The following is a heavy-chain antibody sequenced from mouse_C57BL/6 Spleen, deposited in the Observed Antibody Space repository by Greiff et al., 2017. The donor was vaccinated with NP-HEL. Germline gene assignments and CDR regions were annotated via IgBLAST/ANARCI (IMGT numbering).Heavy chain of an antibody. CDR2: IYPGSGST. V-gene: IGHV1-55*01. CDR1: GYTFTSYW. D-gene: IGHD1-1*01. Sequence: QVQLQQSGAELVKPGASVKMSCKASGYTFTSYWITWVKQRPGQGLEWIGDIYPGSGSTNYNEKFKSKATLTVDTSSSTAYMQRSSLTSEDSAVYYCARDYYGSRIDYWGQGTTLTVSS. CDR3: ARDYYGSRIDY. J-gene: IGHJ2*01.